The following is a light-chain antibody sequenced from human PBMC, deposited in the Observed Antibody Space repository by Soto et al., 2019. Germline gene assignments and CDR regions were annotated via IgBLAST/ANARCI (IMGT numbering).Light chain of an antibody. CDR2: EVY. J-gene: IGLJ2*01. CDR3: CSYAGSYTYV. CDR1: SGDVGAYDF. V-gene: IGLV2-11*01. Sequence: QSALTQPASVSGSPGQSITISCTGTSGDVGAYDFVSWYQQKPGKAPKLMISEVYKRPSGVPDRFSGSKSANTAYLTISGLQADDEADYFCCSYAGSYTYVFGAGTKLTVL.